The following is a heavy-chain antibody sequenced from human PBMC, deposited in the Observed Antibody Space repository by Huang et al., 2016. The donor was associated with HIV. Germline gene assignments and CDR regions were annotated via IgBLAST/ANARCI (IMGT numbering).Heavy chain of an antibody. Sequence: QVQLVESGGGVVQPGRSLRLSCAAPGFSFANYAMHWVGQAPGKRLEVVTCISNDGSSRYYADSVKGRFTISRDNFKNALYLQMNRLRGDDTAVYYCTREYTVAGAFDLWGQGTMVTVSS. J-gene: IGHJ3*01. CDR3: TREYTVAGAFDL. CDR2: ISNDGSSR. V-gene: IGHV3-30-3*01. CDR1: GFSFANYA. D-gene: IGHD5-12*01.